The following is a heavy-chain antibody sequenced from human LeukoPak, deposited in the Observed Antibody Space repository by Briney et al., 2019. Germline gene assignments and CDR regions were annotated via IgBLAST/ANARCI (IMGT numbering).Heavy chain of an antibody. J-gene: IGHJ6*03. CDR2: IRNDRSNK. CDR1: GFSLSSDG. V-gene: IGHV3-30*02. Sequence: PRGSLRLSCAASGFSLSSDGMHRVPKAPRKGLGSVAFIRNDRSNKYYADSLKGRFTISRDNSKNTLYLQMNSVRAEDTAVYYCAKGPPYSGSYYYYYMDVWGKGTTVTVSS. CDR3: AKGPPYSGSYYYYYMDV. D-gene: IGHD1-26*01.